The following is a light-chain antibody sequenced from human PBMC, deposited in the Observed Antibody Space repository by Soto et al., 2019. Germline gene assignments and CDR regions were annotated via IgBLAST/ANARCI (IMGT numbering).Light chain of an antibody. V-gene: IGLV2-14*01. CDR3: GSYTSSSTLRV. CDR1: SSDVGGYNY. Sequence: QSVLTQPASVSGSPGPSITISCTGTSSDVGGYNYVSWYQQHPGKAPKLMIYDVSNRPSGVSNRFSGSKSGNTASLTISGLQAEDEADYYCGSYTSSSTLRVFGGGTKLTVL. J-gene: IGLJ2*01. CDR2: DVS.